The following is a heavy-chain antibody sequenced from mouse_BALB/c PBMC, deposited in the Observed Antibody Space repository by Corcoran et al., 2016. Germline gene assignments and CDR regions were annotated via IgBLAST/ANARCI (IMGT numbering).Heavy chain of an antibody. V-gene: IGHV14-3*02. Sequence: EVQLQQSGAELVKPGASVKLSCTASGLNIKDTYMHWVKQRPEQGLEWIGRIDPANGNTKYDPKFQGKATITADTSSNTAYLQLSSVTSGDTAVYYCCYDHRFAYWGQGTLVAVSA. J-gene: IGHJ3*01. CDR2: IDPANGNT. CDR3: CYDHRFAY. D-gene: IGHD2-3*01. CDR1: GLNIKDTY.